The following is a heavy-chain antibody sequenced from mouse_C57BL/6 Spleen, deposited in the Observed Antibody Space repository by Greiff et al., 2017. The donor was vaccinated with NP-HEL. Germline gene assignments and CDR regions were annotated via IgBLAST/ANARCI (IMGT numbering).Heavy chain of an antibody. V-gene: IGHV3-6*01. Sequence: EVQLQESGPGLVKPSQSLSLTCSVTGYSITSGYYWNWIRQFPGNKLEWMGYISYDGSNNYNPSLKNRISITRDTSKNQFFLKLNSVTTEDTATYYCARVPSYYGSSYDAMDYWGQGTSVTVSS. CDR3: ARVPSYYGSSYDAMDY. CDR2: ISYDGSN. J-gene: IGHJ4*01. CDR1: GYSITSGYY. D-gene: IGHD1-1*01.